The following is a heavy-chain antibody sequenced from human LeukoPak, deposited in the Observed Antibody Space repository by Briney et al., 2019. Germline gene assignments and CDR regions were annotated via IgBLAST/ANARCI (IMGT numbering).Heavy chain of an antibody. Sequence: GGSLRLSCAASGFNFSSYAMSWVRQAPGKGLEWVSGIICSGGSTYYADSVKGRFTISRDNSKNTLYLQMNSLRAEDTAVHYCAKMEAWTTVTGSGVDYWGQGTLVTVSS. CDR3: AKMEAWTTVTGSGVDY. CDR1: GFNFSSYA. J-gene: IGHJ4*02. CDR2: IICSGGST. V-gene: IGHV3-23*01. D-gene: IGHD4-17*01.